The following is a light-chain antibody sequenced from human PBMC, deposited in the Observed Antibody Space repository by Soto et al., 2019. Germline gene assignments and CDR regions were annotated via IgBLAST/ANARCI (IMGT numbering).Light chain of an antibody. J-gene: IGKJ2*01. Sequence: DIVMTQSPLSLPVPPGEPASISCRSSQSLLQRNGYNYLDWYLQKPGQSPQLLIYLGSNRASGVPDRFSGSGSGTDFTLTISRVEAEDVGVYYCMQALQTPYTFGQGTKLEIK. CDR1: QSLLQRNGYNY. CDR3: MQALQTPYT. V-gene: IGKV2-28*01. CDR2: LGS.